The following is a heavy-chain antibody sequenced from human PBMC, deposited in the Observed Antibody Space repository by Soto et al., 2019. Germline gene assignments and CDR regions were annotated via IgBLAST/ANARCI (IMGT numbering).Heavy chain of an antibody. CDR2: ILHTGGT. J-gene: IGHJ4*02. CDR3: ARTYYYGSGSLYYFDY. D-gene: IGHD3-10*01. Sequence: PSETLSLTCAVSGGSISGGGFSWSWIRQPPGKGLEWIGYILHTGGTQYNPSLKSRVSMSVDKSKNQFSLHLTSVTAADTAVYYCARTYYYGSGSLYYFDYWGQGTLVTVSS. V-gene: IGHV4-30-2*01. CDR1: GGSISGGGFS.